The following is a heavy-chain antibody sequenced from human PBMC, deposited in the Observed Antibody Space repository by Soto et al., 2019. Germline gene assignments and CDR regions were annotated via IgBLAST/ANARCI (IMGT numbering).Heavy chain of an antibody. D-gene: IGHD7-27*01. J-gene: IGHJ4*02. CDR2: IYYSGST. CDR3: ARADLTGDQEPIYYFDY. Sequence: SETLSPTCTVSGGSISSYYWSWIRQPPGKGLEWIGDIYYSGSTNYNPSLKSRVTISVDTSKNQFSLKLSSVTAADTAVYYCARADLTGDQEPIYYFDYWGQGTLVTVSS. V-gene: IGHV4-59*01. CDR1: GGSISSYY.